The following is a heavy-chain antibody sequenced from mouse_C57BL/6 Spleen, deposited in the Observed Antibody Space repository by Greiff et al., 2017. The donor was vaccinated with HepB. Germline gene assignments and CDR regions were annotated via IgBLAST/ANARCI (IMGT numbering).Heavy chain of an antibody. CDR3: ARGNYDYDWFAY. Sequence: VQVVESGAELVKPGASVKISCKASGYAFSSYWMNWVKQRPGKGLEWIGQIYPGDGDTNYNGKFKGKATLTADKSSSTAYMQLSSLTSEDSAVYFCARGNYDYDWFAYWGQGTLVTVSA. CDR2: IYPGDGDT. CDR1: GYAFSSYW. J-gene: IGHJ3*01. V-gene: IGHV1-80*01. D-gene: IGHD2-4*01.